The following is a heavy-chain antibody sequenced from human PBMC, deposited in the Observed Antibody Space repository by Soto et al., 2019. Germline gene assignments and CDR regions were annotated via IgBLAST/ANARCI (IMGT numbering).Heavy chain of an antibody. D-gene: IGHD6-13*01. V-gene: IGHV3-23*01. CDR3: AREPQQLVYYYYYGMDV. CDR1: GFTFSSYA. J-gene: IGHJ6*02. Sequence: PGGSLRLSCAASGFTFSSYAMSWVRQAPGKGLEWVSAISGSGGSTYYADSVKGRFTISRDNSKNTLYLQMNSLRAEDTAVYYCAREPQQLVYYYYYGMDVWGQGTTVTVSS. CDR2: ISGSGGST.